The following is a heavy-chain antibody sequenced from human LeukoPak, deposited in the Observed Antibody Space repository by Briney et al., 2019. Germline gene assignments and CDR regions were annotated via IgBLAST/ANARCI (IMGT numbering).Heavy chain of an antibody. CDR1: GGSFSGYY. CDR3: ARQSARYNWNDRWFDP. Sequence: SETLSLTCAVYGGSFSGYYWSWIRQSPGKGLEWIGEINHSGSTNYNPSLKSRVTISVDTSKNQFSLKLSSVTAADTAVYYCARQSARYNWNDRWFDPWGQGTLVTVSS. J-gene: IGHJ5*02. CDR2: INHSGST. D-gene: IGHD1-1*01. V-gene: IGHV4-34*01.